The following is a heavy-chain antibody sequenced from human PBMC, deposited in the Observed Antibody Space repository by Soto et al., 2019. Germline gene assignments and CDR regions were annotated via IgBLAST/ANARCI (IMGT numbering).Heavy chain of an antibody. CDR1: GGSFSGYY. CDR2: INHSGST. D-gene: IGHD1-20*01. V-gene: IGHV4-34*01. Sequence: PSETLSLTCAVYGGSFSGYYWSWIRQPPGKGLEWIGEINHSGSTNYNPSLKGRVTISVDTSKNQFSLKLSSVTAADTAVYYCARAYNITDHNYYYYGMDVWGQGTTVTV. J-gene: IGHJ6*02. CDR3: ARAYNITDHNYYYYGMDV.